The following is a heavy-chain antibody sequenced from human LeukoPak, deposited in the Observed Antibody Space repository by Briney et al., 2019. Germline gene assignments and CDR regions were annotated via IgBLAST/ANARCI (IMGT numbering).Heavy chain of an antibody. D-gene: IGHD2-15*01. CDR1: GGSISSSSYY. CDR3: ARMFRRDIVVLVADPPVSRSYWFDP. V-gene: IGHV4-39*07. J-gene: IGHJ5*02. CDR2: INHSGST. Sequence: SETLSLTCTVSGGSISSSSYYWSWIRQPPGKGLEWIGEINHSGSTNYNPSLKSRVTISVDTSKNQFSLKLSSVTAADTAVYYCARMFRRDIVVLVADPPVSRSYWFDPWGQGTLVTVSS.